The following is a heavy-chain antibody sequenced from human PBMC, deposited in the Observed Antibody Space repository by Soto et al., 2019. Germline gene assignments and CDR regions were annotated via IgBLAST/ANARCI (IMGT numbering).Heavy chain of an antibody. Sequence: GGSLRLSCAASGFTFSSYAMHWVRQAPGKGLEWVAVISYDGSNKYYADSVKGRFTISRDNSKNTLYLQMNSLRAEDTAVYYCARERGVAARRLGYFDYWGQRTLVTVS. CDR1: GFTFSSYA. J-gene: IGHJ4*02. CDR2: ISYDGSNK. V-gene: IGHV3-30-3*01. D-gene: IGHD2-15*01. CDR3: ARERGVAARRLGYFDY.